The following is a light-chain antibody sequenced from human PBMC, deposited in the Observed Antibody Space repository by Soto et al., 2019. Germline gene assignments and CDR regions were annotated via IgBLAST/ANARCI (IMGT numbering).Light chain of an antibody. V-gene: IGKV3-20*01. Sequence: EVVLPQSHGPLSLSPGERATLSCRASQSVSSSYLAWYQQKPGQAPRLLISGASSRATGIPDRFTGSGSETSFTLTISRLEPEDFALYYCQHYQSGHPITFGQGTRLEI. CDR2: GAS. CDR1: QSVSSSY. J-gene: IGKJ5*01. CDR3: QHYQSGHPIT.